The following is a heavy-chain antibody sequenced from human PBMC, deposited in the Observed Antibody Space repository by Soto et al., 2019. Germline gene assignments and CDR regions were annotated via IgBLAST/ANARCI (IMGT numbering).Heavy chain of an antibody. V-gene: IGHV4-39*07. D-gene: IGHD2-21*02. CDR3: ARDWNPAYCGGDCYRRGMDV. Sequence: SETLSLTCTVSGGSISSSSYYWGWIRQPPGKGLEWIGSIYYSGSTYYNPSLKSRVTISVDTSKNQFSLKLSSVTAADTAVYYCARDWNPAYCGGDCYRRGMDVWGQGTTVTVSS. CDR1: GGSISSSSYY. J-gene: IGHJ6*02. CDR2: IYYSGST.